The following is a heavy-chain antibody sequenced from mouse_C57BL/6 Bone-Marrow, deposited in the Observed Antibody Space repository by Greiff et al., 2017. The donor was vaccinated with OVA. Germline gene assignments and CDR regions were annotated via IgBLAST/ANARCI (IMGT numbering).Heavy chain of an antibody. D-gene: IGHD2-3*01. CDR2: INPNNGGT. CDR3: ARSRRWFPWFAY. J-gene: IGHJ3*01. V-gene: IGHV1-18*01. Sequence: VQLQQSGPELVKPGASVKIPCKASGYTFTDYNMDWVKQSHGKSLEWIGDINPNNGGTIYNQKFKGKATLTVDKSSSTAYMELRRLTSEDTAVYDCARSRRWFPWFAYWGQGTLVTVSA. CDR1: GYTFTDYN.